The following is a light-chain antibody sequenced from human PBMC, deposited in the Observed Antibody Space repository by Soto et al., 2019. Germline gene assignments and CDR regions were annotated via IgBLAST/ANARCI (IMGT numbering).Light chain of an antibody. Sequence: EVVLTQSPGTLSFSPGERATLSCRASQSVSNTYLAWYQQKPGQAPRLLIFGASIRVTGIPDRFIGSGSGTDFTLTISRLEPEDFAVYYCQHYVTSLTTFGQGTKV. CDR3: QHYVTSLTT. V-gene: IGKV3-20*01. J-gene: IGKJ1*01. CDR2: GAS. CDR1: QSVSNTY.